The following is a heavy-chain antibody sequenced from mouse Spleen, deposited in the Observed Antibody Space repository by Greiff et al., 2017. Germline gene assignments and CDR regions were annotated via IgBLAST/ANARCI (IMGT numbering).Heavy chain of an antibody. Sequence: VQLQQSGPELVKPGASVKIPCKASGYTFTDYNMDWVKQSHGKSLEWIGDINPNNGGTIYNQKFKGKATLTVDKSSSTAYMELRSLTSEDTAVYYCARSPYYSNYVQYFDVWGAGTTVTVSS. D-gene: IGHD2-5*01. CDR2: INPNNGGT. V-gene: IGHV1-18*01. CDR3: ARSPYYSNYVQYFDV. J-gene: IGHJ1*01. CDR1: GYTFTDYN.